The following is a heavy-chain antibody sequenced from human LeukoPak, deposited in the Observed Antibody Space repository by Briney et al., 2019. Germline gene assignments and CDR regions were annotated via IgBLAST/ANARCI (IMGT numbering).Heavy chain of an antibody. V-gene: IGHV4-4*07. Sequence: SETLSLTCTVSGGFISSYYWSWIRQPAGKGLEWIGRIYTSGSTNYNPSLKSRVTISVDTSKNQFSLKLSSVTAADTAVYYCARGSSTSFGDAFDIWGQGTMVTVSS. CDR1: GGFISSYY. D-gene: IGHD2-2*01. CDR2: IYTSGST. CDR3: ARGSSTSFGDAFDI. J-gene: IGHJ3*02.